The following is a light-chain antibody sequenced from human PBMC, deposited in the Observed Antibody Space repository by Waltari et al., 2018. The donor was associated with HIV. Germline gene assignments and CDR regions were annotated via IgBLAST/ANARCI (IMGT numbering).Light chain of an antibody. Sequence: EIVLTQSPGTLSVSPGERATLSCRASQSVRSTSLAWYQQKPGQAPRLLIYGASSRATGFPDRFSGSGSGTDFTLTISRLEPEDFAVYYCQQCGNSPWTFSQGTKVEIK. CDR3: QQCGNSPWT. J-gene: IGKJ1*01. CDR1: QSVRSTS. V-gene: IGKV3-20*01. CDR2: GAS.